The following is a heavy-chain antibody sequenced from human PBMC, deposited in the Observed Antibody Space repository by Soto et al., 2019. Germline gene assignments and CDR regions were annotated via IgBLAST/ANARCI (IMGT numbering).Heavy chain of an antibody. Sequence: ASVKVSCKASGYTFTRHGISWVRQAPGQGLEWLGWISAYTGNTNYAQKVQGRVTLTIDTSANTAYMDLRNLRSDDTAVYYCARDRVQGVVTAYYNGMDVWGQGTTVTVSS. D-gene: IGHD3-22*01. V-gene: IGHV1-18*01. CDR3: ARDRVQGVVTAYYNGMDV. CDR2: ISAYTGNT. CDR1: GYTFTRHG. J-gene: IGHJ6*02.